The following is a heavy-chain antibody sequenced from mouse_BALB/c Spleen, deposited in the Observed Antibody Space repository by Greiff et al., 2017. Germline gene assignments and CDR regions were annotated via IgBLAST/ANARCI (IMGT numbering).Heavy chain of an antibody. V-gene: IGHV1-14*01. CDR2: INPYNDGT. Sequence: EVQLQQSGPELVKPGASVKMSCKASGYTFTSYVMHWVKQKPGQGLEWIGYINPYNDGTKYNEKFKGKATLTSDKSSSTAYMELSSLTSEDSAVYYCARGGPYDGYYRNAMDYWGQGTSVTVSS. CDR1: GYTFTSYV. CDR3: ARGGPYDGYYRNAMDY. J-gene: IGHJ4*01. D-gene: IGHD2-3*01.